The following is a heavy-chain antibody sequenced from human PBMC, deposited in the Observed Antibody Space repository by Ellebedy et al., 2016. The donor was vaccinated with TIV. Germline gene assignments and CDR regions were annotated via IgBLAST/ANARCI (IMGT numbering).Heavy chain of an antibody. V-gene: IGHV1-2*02. CDR2: ISPNNGGI. Sequence: AASVKVSCKASGYSFTGYYMHWVRQAPGQGLKWMGWISPNNGGISYAQKFQGRVTMTRDTSISTAYMELSRLRSDDTAVYYCAREDSTNHGSGYDFWGQGTLVTVSS. D-gene: IGHD3-10*01. CDR3: AREDSTNHGSGYDF. J-gene: IGHJ4*02. CDR1: GYSFTGYY.